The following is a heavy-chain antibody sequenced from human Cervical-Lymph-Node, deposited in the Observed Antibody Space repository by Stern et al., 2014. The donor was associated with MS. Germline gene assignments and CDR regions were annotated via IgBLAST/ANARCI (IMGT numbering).Heavy chain of an antibody. CDR2: IYGDDDK. Sequence: QVTLRESGPTLVKPTQTLTLTCTFSGFSLSTSGVGAGWTRQPPGKALEWLAPIYGDDDKRYSPSLKSRLTIPKDTSKNQVVLTMTNMDPVDTATYYCAHTRRIAARYYGMDVWGQGTTVTVSS. CDR1: GFSLSTSGVG. D-gene: IGHD6-6*01. CDR3: AHTRRIAARYYGMDV. V-gene: IGHV2-5*02. J-gene: IGHJ6*02.